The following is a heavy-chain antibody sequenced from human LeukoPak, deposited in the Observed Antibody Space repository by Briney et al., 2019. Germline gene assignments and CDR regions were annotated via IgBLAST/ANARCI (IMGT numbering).Heavy chain of an antibody. V-gene: IGHV4-34*01. J-gene: IGHJ4*02. CDR3: ARGRGVPRARFDY. D-gene: IGHD3-10*01. CDR1: GGSFSGYY. Sequence: SETLSLTCAVYGGSFSGYYWSWIRQPPGKGLEWIGEINHSGSTNYNASLKSRVTISVDTSKNQFSLKLSSVTAADTAVYYCARGRGVPRARFDYWGQGTLVTVSS. CDR2: INHSGST.